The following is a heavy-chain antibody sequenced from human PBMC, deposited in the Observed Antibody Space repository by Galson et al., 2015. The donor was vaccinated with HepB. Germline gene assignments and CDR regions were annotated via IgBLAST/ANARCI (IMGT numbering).Heavy chain of an antibody. V-gene: IGHV3-23*01. J-gene: IGHJ4*02. CDR2: ISGSGGST. D-gene: IGHD2-15*01. Sequence: SLRLSCAASGLTFSSYAMSWVRQAPGKGLEWVSGISGSGGSTYYADSVKGRFIISRDNSKNTLYLQMNSLRAEDTAVYYCARSVLGYCSGGSCYSPGYWGQGTLVTVSS. CDR1: GLTFSSYA. CDR3: ARSVLGYCSGGSCYSPGY.